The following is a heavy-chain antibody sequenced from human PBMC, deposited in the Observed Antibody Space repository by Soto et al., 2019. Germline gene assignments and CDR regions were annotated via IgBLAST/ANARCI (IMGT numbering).Heavy chain of an antibody. J-gene: IGHJ6*02. CDR1: GGSFSGYY. CDR3: ARATYGQRNYYCYGMDV. D-gene: IGHD4-17*01. CDR2: INHSGST. V-gene: IGHV4-34*01. Sequence: SETLSLTCAVYGGSFSGYYWSWIRQPPGKGLEWIGEINHSGSTNYNPSLKSRVTISVDTSKNQFSLKLSSVTAADTAVYYCARATYGQRNYYCYGMDVWGQGTTVAVSS.